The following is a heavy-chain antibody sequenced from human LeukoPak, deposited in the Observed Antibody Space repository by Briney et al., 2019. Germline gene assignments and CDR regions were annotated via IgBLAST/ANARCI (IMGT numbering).Heavy chain of an antibody. CDR3: ARVWVSLGTGYFDL. CDR1: GFTFRTYG. D-gene: IGHD7-27*01. Sequence: PGGSLRLSCEVSGFTFRTYGRTWVRQAPGKGLEWVSGITGSSTWTYYADSVRGRFTISRDNSKNTLHLQMNNLTADDTAIYYSARVWVSLGTGYFDLWGRGTLVTVSS. V-gene: IGHV3-23*01. CDR2: ITGSSTWT. J-gene: IGHJ2*01.